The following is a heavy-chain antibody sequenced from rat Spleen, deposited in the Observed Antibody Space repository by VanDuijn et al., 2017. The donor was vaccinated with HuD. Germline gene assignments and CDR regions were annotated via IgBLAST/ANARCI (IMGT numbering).Heavy chain of an antibody. CDR2: ISYDGSST. Sequence: EVQLVESGGGLVQPGRSMKLSCAASGFTFSNYDMAWVRQAPTKGLEWVASISYDGSSTYYRDSVKGRFTISRDNAKSTLYLQMDSLRSEDTATYYCTTAMGMNYWYFDFWGPGTMVTVSS. CDR3: TTAMGMNYWYFDF. V-gene: IGHV5-20*01. D-gene: IGHD1-7*01. CDR1: GFTFSNYD. J-gene: IGHJ1*01.